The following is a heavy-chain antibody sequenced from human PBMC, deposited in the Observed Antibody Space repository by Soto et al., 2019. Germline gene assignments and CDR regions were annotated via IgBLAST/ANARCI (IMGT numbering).Heavy chain of an antibody. CDR2: IYYSGST. CDR3: ARSRPHSAYCGGDCHAFDI. CDR1: GGSISSGGYY. D-gene: IGHD2-21*02. Sequence: SETLSLTCTVSGGSISSGGYYWSWIRQHPGKGLEWIGYIYYSGSTYYNPSLKSRVTISVDTSKNQFSLKLSSVTAADTAVYYCARSRPHSAYCGGDCHAFDIWGQGTMVTVSS. J-gene: IGHJ3*02. V-gene: IGHV4-31*03.